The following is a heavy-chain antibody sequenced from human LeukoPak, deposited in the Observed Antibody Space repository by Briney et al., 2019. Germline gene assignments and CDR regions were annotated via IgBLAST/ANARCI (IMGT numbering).Heavy chain of an antibody. V-gene: IGHV3-74*01. CDR2: INSDGSST. Sequence: GGSLRLSCAASGFTFSSYWMHWVRQAPGKGLVWVSRINSDGSSTSYADSVKGRFTISRDNAKNTLHLQMNSLRAEDTAIYYCARAEMTTITFPDYWGQGTPITVSS. CDR1: GFTFSSYW. CDR3: ARAEMTTITFPDY. D-gene: IGHD5-24*01. J-gene: IGHJ4*02.